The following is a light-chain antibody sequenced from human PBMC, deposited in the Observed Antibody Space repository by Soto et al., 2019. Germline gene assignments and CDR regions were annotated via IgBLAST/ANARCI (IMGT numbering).Light chain of an antibody. V-gene: IGKV3-20*01. CDR1: QSVGSSH. CDR3: QQYSTSPGT. J-gene: IGKJ1*01. CDR2: GAS. Sequence: EIVLTQSPGTLSLSPVERATLSCRASQSVGSSHLAWYQQKPGQAPSLLIFGASSRATGIPDRFSGSGSGTDFTLTIRGLQPEDFAVYYCQQYSTSPGTFGQGTKVDIK.